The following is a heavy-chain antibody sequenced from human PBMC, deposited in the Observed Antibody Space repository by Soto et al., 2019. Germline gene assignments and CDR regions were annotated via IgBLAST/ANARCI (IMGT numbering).Heavy chain of an antibody. CDR1: GFSFSSFE. CDR2: ISSAGGTI. Sequence: AGGSLRLSCAASGFSFSSFEMNWVRQAPGKGLEWVSYISSAGGTIYYADSVKGRFTISKDSAKNSLCLQMNSLRADDTGVYYCARVSRIPVQGMDVWGQGTTVTVSS. CDR3: ARVSRIPVQGMDV. J-gene: IGHJ6*02. D-gene: IGHD2-21*01. V-gene: IGHV3-48*03.